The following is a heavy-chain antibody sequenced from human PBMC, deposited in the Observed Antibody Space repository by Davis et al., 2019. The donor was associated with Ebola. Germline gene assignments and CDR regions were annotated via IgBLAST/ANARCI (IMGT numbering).Heavy chain of an antibody. CDR3: ARDYGYYIWFDT. Sequence: AASVKVSCKASGYIFSTSAISWVRQAPGQGLEWIGWISTYSGNTNYAQKLQGRVTMTTDTSTSTAYMELKSLTPDDTAVYYCARDYGYYIWFDTWGQGSLVTGSS. V-gene: IGHV1-18*01. J-gene: IGHJ5*02. CDR2: ISTYSGNT. CDR1: GYIFSTSA. D-gene: IGHD4-17*01.